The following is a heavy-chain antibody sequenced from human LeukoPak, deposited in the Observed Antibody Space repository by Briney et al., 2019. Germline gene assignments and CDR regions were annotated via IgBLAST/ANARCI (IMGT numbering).Heavy chain of an antibody. J-gene: IGHJ4*02. V-gene: IGHV3-53*01. CDR2: IYSGGST. D-gene: IGHD2-2*01. CDR3: AKNGIVVIPAAAYYFDY. Sequence: PGGSLRLSCAASGFTVSNNYMNWVRQAPGKGLEWVSLIYSGGSTYYADSVKGRFTISRDNSKNTLYLQMNSLRVEDTAVYYCAKNGIVVIPAAAYYFDYWGQGALVTVSS. CDR1: GFTVSNNY.